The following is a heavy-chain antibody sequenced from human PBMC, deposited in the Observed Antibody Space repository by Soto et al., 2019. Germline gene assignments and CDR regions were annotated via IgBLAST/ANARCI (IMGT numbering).Heavy chain of an antibody. J-gene: IGHJ6*02. CDR3: AKLGYCSGGTCYLDYYYGVDV. V-gene: IGHV3-23*01. D-gene: IGHD2-15*01. CDR2: ISSGGNA. CDR1: GFTCSRNA. Sequence: EVQLLESGGGLVQVGGSLRLSCAASGFTCSRNAMCWVRRAPGKGLEWVSTISSGGNAYYADSVKGRFTISRDNPKNTQSREMNSLRPEDTAVYYCAKLGYCSGGTCYLDYYYGVDVWGQGATVTVSS.